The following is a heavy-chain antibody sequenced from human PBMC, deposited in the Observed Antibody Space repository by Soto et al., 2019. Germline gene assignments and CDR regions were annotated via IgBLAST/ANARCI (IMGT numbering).Heavy chain of an antibody. J-gene: IGHJ4*02. Sequence: PGGSLKISCKGSGYSFATYWIGWVRQMPGKGLEWMGIIYPGDSDTRYSPSFQGQVTISADKSISTAYLQWSSLKASDTAMYYCARLSGIGVAHNPPLDYWGQGTLVTVSS. CDR2: IYPGDSDT. D-gene: IGHD6-19*01. V-gene: IGHV5-51*01. CDR3: ARLSGIGVAHNPPLDY. CDR1: GYSFATYW.